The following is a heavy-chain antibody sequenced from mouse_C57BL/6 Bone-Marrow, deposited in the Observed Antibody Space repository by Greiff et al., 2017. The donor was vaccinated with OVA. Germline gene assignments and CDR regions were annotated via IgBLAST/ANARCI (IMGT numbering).Heavy chain of an antibody. CDR2: IDPENGDT. CDR3: TLTVGYDWYFDV. Sequence: EVQLQQSGAELVRPGASVKLSCTASGFNIKDDYMHWVKQRPEQGLEWIGWIDPENGDTEYASKFQGKATITADTSSNTAYLQLSSLTSEDTAVYYCTLTVGYDWYFDVWGTGTTVTVSS. J-gene: IGHJ1*03. V-gene: IGHV14-4*01. D-gene: IGHD2-2*01. CDR1: GFNIKDDY.